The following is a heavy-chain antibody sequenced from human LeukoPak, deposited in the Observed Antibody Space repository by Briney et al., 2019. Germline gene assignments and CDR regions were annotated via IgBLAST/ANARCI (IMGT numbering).Heavy chain of an antibody. CDR3: ARDFSSSWNYYYYGMDV. Sequence: GGSLRLSCAASGFTVSSNYMSWVRQAPGKGLEWVSVIYSGGSTYYADSVMGRFTISRDNSKNTLYLQMNSLRAEDTAVYYCARDFSSSWNYYYYGMDVWGQGTTVTVSS. CDR2: IYSGGST. J-gene: IGHJ6*02. CDR1: GFTVSSNY. V-gene: IGHV3-66*01. D-gene: IGHD6-13*01.